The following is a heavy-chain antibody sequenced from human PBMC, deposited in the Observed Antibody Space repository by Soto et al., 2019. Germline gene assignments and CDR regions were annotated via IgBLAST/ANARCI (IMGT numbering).Heavy chain of an antibody. CDR2: IYYSGST. D-gene: IGHD6-19*01. CDR3: AREGSSGWQRTNWFDP. J-gene: IGHJ5*02. CDR1: GGSISSGGYY. V-gene: IGHV4-31*03. Sequence: SETLSLTCTVSGGSISSGGYYWSWIRQHPGKGLEWIGYIYYSGSTYYNPSLKSRVSISVDTSKNQFSLKLSSVTAADTAVYYCAREGSSGWQRTNWFDPWGQGTLVTVSS.